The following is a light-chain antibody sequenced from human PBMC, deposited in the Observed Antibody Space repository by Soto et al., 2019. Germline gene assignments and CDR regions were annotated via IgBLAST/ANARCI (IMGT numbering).Light chain of an antibody. V-gene: IGLV2-14*01. CDR2: DVS. Sequence: QSALTQPASVSGSPGQWITISCTGTSSDVGSYNYVSWYQQHPGKAPKVMIYDVSNRPSGVSYRFSGSKSGNTASLTISGLQAEDEADYYCSSYTTSSTYVFGTGTKVTVL. CDR1: SSDVGSYNY. J-gene: IGLJ1*01. CDR3: SSYTTSSTYV.